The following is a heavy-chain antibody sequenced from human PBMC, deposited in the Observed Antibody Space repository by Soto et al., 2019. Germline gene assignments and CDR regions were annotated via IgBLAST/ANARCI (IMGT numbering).Heavy chain of an antibody. CDR3: ARANSGDDDEFDY. V-gene: IGHV1-2*02. D-gene: IGHD5-12*01. J-gene: IGHJ4*02. CDR1: GYTFTGYY. CDR2: INPNTGGT. Sequence: ASVKVSCKASGYTFTGYYIHWVRQAPGQGLEWMGWINPNTGGTDSQQKFQGRVTMTRDSSITTAYMELSSLRSDDTAVFYCARANSGDDDEFDYWGQGTPVTVYS.